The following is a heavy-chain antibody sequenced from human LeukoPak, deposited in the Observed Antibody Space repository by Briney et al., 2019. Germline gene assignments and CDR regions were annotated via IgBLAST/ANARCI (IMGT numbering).Heavy chain of an antibody. CDR3: ARGGGTGDAFDI. J-gene: IGHJ3*02. D-gene: IGHD3/OR15-3a*01. CDR2: ISPSGGST. CDR1: GYTFTGYW. Sequence: GASVKLSCKAFGYTFTGYWMHWVRQAPGQGPEWMGVISPSGGSTIYAQKFKGRVTLTRNTPISTAYMELSSLRSEDTAVYYCARGGGTGDAFDIWGQGTMVTVSS. V-gene: IGHV1-46*01.